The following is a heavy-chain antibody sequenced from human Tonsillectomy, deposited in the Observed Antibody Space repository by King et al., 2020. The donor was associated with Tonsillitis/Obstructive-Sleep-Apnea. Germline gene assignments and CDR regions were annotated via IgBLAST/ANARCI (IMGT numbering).Heavy chain of an antibody. CDR1: GFTFSNAW. CDR2: IKSQIDGGTT. D-gene: IGHD6-6*01. Sequence: VQLVESGGGLVKPGGSLRLSCAASGFTFSNAWMSWVRQAPGKGLEWVGRIKSQIDGGTTDYAALVEGRFTISRDNSKNTLFLQVNSLKTEDTAVYYCTTYRIKPLVLGYYYFMEVWGKGTTVTVSS. CDR3: TTYRIKPLVLGYYYFMEV. J-gene: IGHJ6*03. V-gene: IGHV3-15*01.